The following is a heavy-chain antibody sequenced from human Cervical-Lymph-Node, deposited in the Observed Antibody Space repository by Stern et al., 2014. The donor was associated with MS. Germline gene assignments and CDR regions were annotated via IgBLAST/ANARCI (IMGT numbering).Heavy chain of an antibody. CDR3: AKPKFLEWLSETFAS. J-gene: IGHJ5*02. CDR2: INKHGDPT. V-gene: IGHV3-23*04. D-gene: IGHD3-3*01. Sequence: EVQLVESGGDLVQPGGSLRLSCAASGFTFSTYAMNWVRQAPGRDLEWVSSINKHGDPTYYADSVKGRFTISRDNSKSTVYLHMTSLRAEDTAIYYCAKPKFLEWLSETFASWGRGTLVSVSS. CDR1: GFTFSTYA.